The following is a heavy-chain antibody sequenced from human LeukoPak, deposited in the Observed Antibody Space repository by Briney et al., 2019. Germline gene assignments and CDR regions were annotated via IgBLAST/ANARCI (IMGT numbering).Heavy chain of an antibody. CDR1: GFTFSSYA. CDR3: AKSRTTVTSSFDY. Sequence: GGSLRLSCAASGFTFSSYAMSWVRQAPGRGLEWVSAISSNGGTTLDADSVKGWFTISRDNSKNTLYLQMNSLRAEDTAVYYCAKSRTTVTSSFDYWGQGTLVTVSS. J-gene: IGHJ4*02. V-gene: IGHV3-23*01. D-gene: IGHD4-17*01. CDR2: ISSNGGTT.